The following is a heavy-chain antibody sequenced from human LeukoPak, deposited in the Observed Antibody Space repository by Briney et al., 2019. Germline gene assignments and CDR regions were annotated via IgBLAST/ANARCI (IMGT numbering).Heavy chain of an antibody. CDR2: LSGSGGST. CDR3: AKGVYDYVWGKSDY. J-gene: IGHJ4*02. V-gene: IGHV3-23*01. CDR1: GFTFSSYA. Sequence: GGSLRLSCAASGFTFSSYAMSWVRQAPGKGLEWVSALSGSGGSTYYADSVKGRFTISRDNSKNTLYLQMNSLRAEDTAVYYCAKGVYDYVWGKSDYWGQGTLVTVSS. D-gene: IGHD3-16*01.